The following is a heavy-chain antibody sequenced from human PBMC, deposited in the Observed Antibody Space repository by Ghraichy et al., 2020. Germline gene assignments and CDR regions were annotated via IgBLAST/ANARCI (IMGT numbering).Heavy chain of an antibody. D-gene: IGHD2-2*02. CDR3: VRDSVYTRWWEYDC. J-gene: IGHJ4*02. Sequence: GGSLRLSCKASGYTFTDYYIHWLRQVPGLGLDYMGWINPNNGDTNYARKFEGRVTVTRDTSTTTAYMELSSLRPDDMAVYFCVRDSVYTRWWEYDCWGQGTLVTVSS. CDR2: INPNNGDT. CDR1: GYTFTDYY. V-gene: IGHV1-2*02.